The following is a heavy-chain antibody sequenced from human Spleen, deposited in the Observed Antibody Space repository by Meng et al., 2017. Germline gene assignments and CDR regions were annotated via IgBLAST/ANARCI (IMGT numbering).Heavy chain of an antibody. D-gene: IGHD3-22*01. CDR3: AGGGDYYDSSCYLSDY. V-gene: IGHV1-69*06. CDR1: GGTFSSYA. CDR2: FIPIFGTA. Sequence: SVQVSCKASGGTFSSYAISWVRQDPGQGLEWMGGFIPIFGTANYAQKFQGSVMTTAGKTTSTAYMELSSLRSEDTAVDYCAGGGDYYDSSCYLSDYWGQGTLVTVSS. J-gene: IGHJ4*02.